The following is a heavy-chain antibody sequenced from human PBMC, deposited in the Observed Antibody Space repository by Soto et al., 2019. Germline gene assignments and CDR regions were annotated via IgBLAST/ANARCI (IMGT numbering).Heavy chain of an antibody. CDR2: ISSASSTI. Sequence: QVQLVESGGGLVKPGGSLRLSCAASGFTFSDYYMSWIRQAPGKGLEWVSYISSASSTIYYADSVRGRFTISRDNAKNSRYLPMNSLRAEDTAVYYWASKQLLLGDGFYICGQGTMVTVSS. CDR1: GFTFSDYY. D-gene: IGHD2-2*01. V-gene: IGHV3-11*01. CDR3: ASKQLLLGDGFYI. J-gene: IGHJ3*02.